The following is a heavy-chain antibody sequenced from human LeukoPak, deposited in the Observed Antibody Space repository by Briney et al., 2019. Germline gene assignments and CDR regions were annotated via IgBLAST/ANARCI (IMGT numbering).Heavy chain of an antibody. CDR3: ARHVPYYDFWSGYYRPSYFDY. Sequence: SETLSLTCTVSGGSISSYYWSWIRQPPGKGLEWIGYIYYSGSINYNPSLKSRVTISVDTSKNQFSLKLSSVTAADTAVYYCARHVPYYDFWSGYYRPSYFDYWGQGTLVTVSS. CDR1: GGSISSYY. J-gene: IGHJ4*02. V-gene: IGHV4-59*08. CDR2: IYYSGSI. D-gene: IGHD3-3*01.